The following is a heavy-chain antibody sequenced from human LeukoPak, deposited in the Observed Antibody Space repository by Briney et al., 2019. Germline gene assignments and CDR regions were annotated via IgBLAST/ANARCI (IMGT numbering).Heavy chain of an antibody. CDR3: ARLSGVATTSPFEY. CDR1: GYSFTSHW. Sequence: GESLKISCKCSGYSFTSHWIGWVRQMPGKGLECMGIIFPGDSDTRYSPSFHGQVTISADKSISTAYLQWSSLKASDTAMYYCARLSGVATTSPFEYWGQGTLVSVSS. CDR2: IFPGDSDT. J-gene: IGHJ4*02. V-gene: IGHV5-51*01. D-gene: IGHD5-12*01.